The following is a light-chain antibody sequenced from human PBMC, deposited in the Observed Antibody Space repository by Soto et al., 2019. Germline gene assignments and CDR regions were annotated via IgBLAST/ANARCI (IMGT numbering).Light chain of an antibody. CDR2: KAS. CDR3: QHYNSYSEA. V-gene: IGKV1-5*03. Sequence: DIQMTQSPSTLSGSVGRRFTITCLASQTISSWLAWYQQKPGKAPKFMIYKASTLKSGVPSRFSGSGSGTEFTLTISSLQNDDFATYDGQHYNSYSEAFGQGTKVDIK. J-gene: IGKJ1*01. CDR1: QTISSW.